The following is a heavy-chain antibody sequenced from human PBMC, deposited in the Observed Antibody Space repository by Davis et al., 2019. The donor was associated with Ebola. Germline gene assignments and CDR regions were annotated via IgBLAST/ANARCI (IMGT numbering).Heavy chain of an antibody. CDR3: ARDSDGSGSYYADYFDY. CDR2: IRQDGNEK. Sequence: GESLKISCAASGFTFSTYYMTWVRQAPGKGLEWVATIRQDGNEKSYVDSVKGRFTISRDNSKNTLYLQMNSLRAEDTAVYYCARDSDGSGSYYADYFDYWGQGTLVTVSS. D-gene: IGHD3-10*01. CDR1: GFTFSTYY. V-gene: IGHV3-7*01. J-gene: IGHJ4*02.